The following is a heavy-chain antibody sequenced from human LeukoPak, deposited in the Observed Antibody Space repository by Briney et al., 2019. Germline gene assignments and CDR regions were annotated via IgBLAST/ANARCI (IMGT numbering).Heavy chain of an antibody. Sequence: LRLSXXXSGXTXXSYWMSWVRQAPGKGLEWVANIKQDGSEKYYVDSVKGRFTISRDNAKNSLYLQMNSLRTEDTAMYYCARGPTRANSSDYWGQGTLVTVSS. J-gene: IGHJ4*02. CDR2: IKQDGSEK. CDR1: GXTXXSYW. D-gene: IGHD2/OR15-2a*01. CDR3: ARGPTRANSSDY. V-gene: IGHV3-7*01.